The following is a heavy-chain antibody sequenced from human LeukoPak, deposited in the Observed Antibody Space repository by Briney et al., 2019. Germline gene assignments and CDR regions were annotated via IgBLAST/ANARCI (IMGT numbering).Heavy chain of an antibody. Sequence: SETLSLTCTVSGGSVSSYYWYWIRQSAGKGLEWIGRIYNSGGTNYNPSLMSRATVSLDTSKNQFSLKLSSVTAADTAIYYCARGGSHGQFWSGHDAFEFWGQGTMVTVSS. CDR2: IYNSGGT. V-gene: IGHV4-4*07. D-gene: IGHD3-3*02. J-gene: IGHJ3*01. CDR3: ARGGSHGQFWSGHDAFEF. CDR1: GGSVSSYY.